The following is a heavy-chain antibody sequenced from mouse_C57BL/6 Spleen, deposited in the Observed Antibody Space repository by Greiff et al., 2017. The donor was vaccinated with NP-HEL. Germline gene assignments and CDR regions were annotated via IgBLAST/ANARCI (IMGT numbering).Heavy chain of an antibody. D-gene: IGHD3-3*01. CDR2: IDPSDSYT. CDR1: GYTFTSYW. V-gene: IGHV1-69*01. CDR3: ARGGRGYAMDY. J-gene: IGHJ4*01. Sequence: QVQLQQPGAELVMPGASVKLSCKASGYTFTSYWMHWVKQRPGQGLERIGEIDPSDSYTNYNQKFKGKSTLTVDKSSSTAYMQLSSLTSEDSAVYYCARGGRGYAMDYWGQGTSVTVSS.